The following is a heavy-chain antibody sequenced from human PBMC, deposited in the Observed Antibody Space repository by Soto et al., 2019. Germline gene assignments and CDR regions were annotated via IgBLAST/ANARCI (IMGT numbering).Heavy chain of an antibody. CDR2: INHSGST. CDR1: GGSFSGYY. J-gene: IGHJ5*02. D-gene: IGHD3-10*01. CDR3: ARRLDGSGSYSHWFDP. Sequence: PSETLSLSCAFYGGSFSGYYWSWILQPPRKGLEWIGEINHSGSTNYNPSLKSRVTISVDTSKNQFSLKLSSVTAADTAVYYCARRLDGSGSYSHWFDPRGQGTLVTVSS. V-gene: IGHV4-34*01.